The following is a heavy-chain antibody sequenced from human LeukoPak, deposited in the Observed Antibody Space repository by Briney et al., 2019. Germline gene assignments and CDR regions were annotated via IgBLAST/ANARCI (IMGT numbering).Heavy chain of an antibody. D-gene: IGHD3-9*01. CDR3: ARDPYEVLTGYYARLDS. V-gene: IGHV3-30*09. CDR1: GFIFNSYA. Sequence: GRSLRLSCAASGFIFNSYAMHWVRQAPGKGLEWLAVISYDGSDRYNADSVQGRFAISRDNSKNTLYLQMYSLRVDDSAVYYCARDPYEVLTGYYARLDSWGQGTLVTVSS. CDR2: ISYDGSDR. J-gene: IGHJ4*02.